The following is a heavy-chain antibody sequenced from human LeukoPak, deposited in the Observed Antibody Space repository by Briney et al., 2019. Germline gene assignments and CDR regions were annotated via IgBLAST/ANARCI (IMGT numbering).Heavy chain of an antibody. CDR1: GFTFSSYA. CDR3: AKDMIYGSGSYYNPIFDY. CDR2: ISGSGGST. Sequence: PGGSLRLSCAASGFTFSSYAMSWVRQAPGKGLEWVSAISGSGGSTYYADSVKGRITISRDNSKNTLYLQMNSLRAEDTAVYYCAKDMIYGSGSYYNPIFDYWGQGTLVTVSS. D-gene: IGHD3-10*01. J-gene: IGHJ4*02. V-gene: IGHV3-23*01.